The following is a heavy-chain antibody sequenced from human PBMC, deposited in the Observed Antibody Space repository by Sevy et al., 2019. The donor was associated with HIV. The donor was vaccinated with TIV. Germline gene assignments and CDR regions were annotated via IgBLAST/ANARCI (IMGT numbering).Heavy chain of an antibody. CDR1: GFTFGEYS. Sequence: GGSLRLSCTASGFTFGEYSMSWFRQAPGKGLEWVSFIRSEVYGGNTEYAASVKSRFTISRDDSKGIVYLQMSSLKTEDTAVYYCTRGRRVYADYGVDYWGQGTLVTVSS. CDR2: IRSEVYGGNT. CDR3: TRGRRVYADYGVDY. V-gene: IGHV3-49*03. J-gene: IGHJ4*02. D-gene: IGHD4-17*01.